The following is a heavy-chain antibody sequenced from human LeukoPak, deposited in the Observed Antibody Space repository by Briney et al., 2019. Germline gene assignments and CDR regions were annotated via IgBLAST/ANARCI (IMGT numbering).Heavy chain of an antibody. Sequence: SQTPSLTCAVSGGSISSGDYSWSWIRQPPGEGLEWIGFIYNSGNTYYNPSLKSRVTLSVDTSKNQFSLNLSSVTAADTAVYYCARTAYDSSDFYRFDYWGQGTLVTVSS. D-gene: IGHD3-22*01. J-gene: IGHJ4*02. CDR2: IYNSGNT. CDR3: ARTAYDSSDFYRFDY. CDR1: GGSISSGDYS. V-gene: IGHV4-30-4*07.